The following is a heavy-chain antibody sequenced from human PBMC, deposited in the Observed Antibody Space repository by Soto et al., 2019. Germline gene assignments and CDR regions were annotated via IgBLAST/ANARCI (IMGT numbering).Heavy chain of an antibody. Sequence: GGSLRLSCAASGFSFSSYGMHWVRQAPGKGLEWVAFISYDGSNKHYADSVKGRFTISRDNSKNTLYLQMNSLRAEDTAVYYCAKDMAVAAYYFDYWGQGILLTVSS. CDR3: AKDMAVAAYYFDY. J-gene: IGHJ4*02. D-gene: IGHD6-19*01. V-gene: IGHV3-30*18. CDR1: GFSFSSYG. CDR2: ISYDGSNK.